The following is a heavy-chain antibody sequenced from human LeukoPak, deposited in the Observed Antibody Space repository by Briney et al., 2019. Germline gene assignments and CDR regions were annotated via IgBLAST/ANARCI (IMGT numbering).Heavy chain of an antibody. Sequence: PGGPLRLSCAASGFTFSRYEMNWVRQAPGKGLEWVSYISSSGSTIYYADSVKGRFTISRDNAKNSLYLQMNSLRAEDTAVYYCARSFSFSRGYFDYWGQGTLVTVSS. CDR1: GFTFSRYE. CDR3: ARSFSFSRGYFDY. CDR2: ISSSGSTI. J-gene: IGHJ4*02. D-gene: IGHD1-26*01. V-gene: IGHV3-48*03.